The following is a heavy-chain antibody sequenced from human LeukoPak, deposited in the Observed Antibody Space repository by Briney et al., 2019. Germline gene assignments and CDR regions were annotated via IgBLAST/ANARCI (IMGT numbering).Heavy chain of an antibody. CDR3: AKGRDGYNYVPF. D-gene: IGHD5-24*01. J-gene: IGHJ4*02. V-gene: IGHV1-69*05. Sequence: GASVKVSCKASGGTFSSYAISWVRQAPGQGLEWMGRIIPIFGTANYAQKFQGRVTITTDESTSTAYMELSSLRSEDTAAYYCAKGRDGYNYVPFWGQGTLVTVSS. CDR1: GGTFSSYA. CDR2: IIPIFGTA.